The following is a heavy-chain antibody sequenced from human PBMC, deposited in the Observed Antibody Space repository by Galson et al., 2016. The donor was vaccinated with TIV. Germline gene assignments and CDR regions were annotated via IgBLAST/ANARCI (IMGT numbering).Heavy chain of an antibody. D-gene: IGHD6-19*01. CDR1: GFTFSSFA. CDR2: IRPSATRT. V-gene: IGHV3-23*01. J-gene: IGHJ4*02. Sequence: GFTFSSFAMTWVRQAPGKGLEWLSTIRPSATRTYYSDSVKDRFNTSRDDSSNTLFLQMNSLRAEDTAMYFCARETGGSGWYTVDYWGQGALVIVSS. CDR3: ARETGGSGWYTVDY.